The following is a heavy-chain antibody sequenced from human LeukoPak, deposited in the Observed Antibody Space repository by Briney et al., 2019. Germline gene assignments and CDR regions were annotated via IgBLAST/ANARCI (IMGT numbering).Heavy chain of an antibody. J-gene: IGHJ3*02. CDR2: ISGSGGST. CDR3: ANDPWIQLPAPGSDAFDI. V-gene: IGHV3-23*01. CDR1: GFTFSSYA. D-gene: IGHD5-18*01. Sequence: PGGSLRLSCAASGFTFSSYAMSWVRQAPGKGQEWVSAISGSGGSTYYADSVKGRFTISRDNFKNTLYLQMNSLRAEDTAVYYCANDPWIQLPAPGSDAFDIWGQGTMVTVSS.